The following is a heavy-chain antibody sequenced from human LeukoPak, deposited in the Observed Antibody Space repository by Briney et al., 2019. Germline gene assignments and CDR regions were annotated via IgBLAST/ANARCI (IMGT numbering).Heavy chain of an antibody. Sequence: ASVKVSCKASGYTFTSYAMNWVRQAPGQGLEWMGWINTNTGNPTYAQGFTGRFVFSLDTSVSTAYLQISSLKAEDTAVYYCARAGYSMYSSGWEFDYWGQGTLVTVSS. D-gene: IGHD6-19*01. V-gene: IGHV7-4-1*02. CDR1: GYTFTSYA. CDR2: INTNTGNP. J-gene: IGHJ4*02. CDR3: ARAGYSMYSSGWEFDY.